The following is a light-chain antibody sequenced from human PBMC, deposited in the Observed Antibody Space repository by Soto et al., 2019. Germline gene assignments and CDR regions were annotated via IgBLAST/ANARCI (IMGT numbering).Light chain of an antibody. Sequence: EIVLTQSPGTLSLSPGDRATLSCRASQNINSDYFAWYQQKPGQAPSLLIFGASTRATGIPDRFSGSGSGTDFTLTISRLEPEDFAVFFCQQYGTSEIIFGQGTRLEIK. CDR3: QQYGTSEII. V-gene: IGKV3-20*01. J-gene: IGKJ5*01. CDR2: GAS. CDR1: QNINSDY.